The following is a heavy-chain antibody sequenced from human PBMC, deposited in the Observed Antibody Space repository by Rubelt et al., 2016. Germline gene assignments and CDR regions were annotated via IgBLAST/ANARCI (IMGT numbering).Heavy chain of an antibody. D-gene: IGHD1-26*01. CDR3: TRVEVGAYGKTDY. V-gene: IGHV3-23*01. Sequence: SRGGLVQPGGSLRVSCAASGFTFSRYAMNWVRQAPGKGLEWVLSVSNDGIRTYYADSVKGRFTISRDNAKNTLYLQMNSLTAEDTAVYYCTRVEVGAYGKTDYWGQGTLVTVSS. CDR1: GFTFSRYA. CDR2: VSNDGIRT. J-gene: IGHJ4*02.